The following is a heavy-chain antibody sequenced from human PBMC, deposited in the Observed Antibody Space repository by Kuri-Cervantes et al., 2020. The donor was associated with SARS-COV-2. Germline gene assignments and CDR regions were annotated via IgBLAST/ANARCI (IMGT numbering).Heavy chain of an antibody. CDR1: GYTFTSYY. CDR3: ARGPKESLEYSSGHYYYYGMDV. V-gene: IGHV1-46*01. CDR2: INPSGGST. D-gene: IGHD6-19*01. J-gene: IGHJ6*01. Sequence: ASVKVSCKASGYTFTSYYMHWVRQAPGQGLEWMGIINPSGGSTSYAQKFQGRVTMTRDTSTSTVYMELSSLRSEDTAVYYCARGPKESLEYSSGHYYYYGMDVWGQGTTVTVAS.